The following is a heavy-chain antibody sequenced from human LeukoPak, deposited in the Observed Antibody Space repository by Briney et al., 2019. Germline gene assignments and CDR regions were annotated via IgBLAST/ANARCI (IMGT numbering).Heavy chain of an antibody. D-gene: IGHD6-19*01. V-gene: IGHV3-33*06. CDR1: GFTFSSYG. J-gene: IGHJ4*02. CDR2: IWYDGSNK. Sequence: GRSLRLSCAASGFTFSSYGMHWVRQAPVKGLEWGAVIWYDGSNKYYADSVKGRFTISRDNSKNTLYLQMNSLRAEDTAVYYCAKDLGRIAVAGMIDYWGQGTLVTVSS. CDR3: AKDLGRIAVAGMIDY.